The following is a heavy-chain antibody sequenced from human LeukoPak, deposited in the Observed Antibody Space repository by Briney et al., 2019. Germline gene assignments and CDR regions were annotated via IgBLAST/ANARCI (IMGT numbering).Heavy chain of an antibody. CDR2: INNDGSSA. CDR1: GFTFSRHW. J-gene: IGHJ4*02. D-gene: IGHD5-18*01. V-gene: IGHV3-74*01. Sequence: PGGSLRLSCAASGFTFSRHWMHWVRQAPGKGLVWVSRINNDGSSANYADSVKGRFTISRDNAKNTLYLQMDSLRAEDTAVYYCTSVTVHTALGIDYWGQGTLVTVSS. CDR3: TSVTVHTALGIDY.